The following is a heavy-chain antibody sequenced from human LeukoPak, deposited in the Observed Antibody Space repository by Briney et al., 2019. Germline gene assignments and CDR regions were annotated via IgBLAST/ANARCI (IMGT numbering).Heavy chain of an antibody. J-gene: IGHJ3*02. V-gene: IGHV5-51*01. CDR1: GYSFTNYW. CDR3: ATPRTYASTFDSFDI. Sequence: GESLKISCKGSGYSFTNYWIGWVRQMPGKGLEWMGVIYPGDSDTRCNPSFQGHVTISADKSISTAYLQWSSLKASDTAMYYCATPRTYASTFDSFDIWGQGTMVTVSS. CDR2: IYPGDSDT. D-gene: IGHD2-2*01.